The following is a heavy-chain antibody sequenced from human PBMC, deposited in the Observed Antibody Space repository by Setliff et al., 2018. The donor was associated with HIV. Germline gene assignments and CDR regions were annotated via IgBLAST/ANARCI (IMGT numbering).Heavy chain of an antibody. CDR2: IYHSGST. J-gene: IGHJ4*02. D-gene: IGHD1-26*01. Sequence: SETLSLTCAVSGYAINNNFFWGWVRQPPGKGLEWIGSIYHSGSTYYNPSLKSQVTISLDTSNNHFSLKLNSVTAADTAIYYCARAGMGALRSLFDYWGQGTLVTVSS. CDR1: GYAINNNFF. CDR3: ARAGMGALRSLFDY. V-gene: IGHV4-38-2*01.